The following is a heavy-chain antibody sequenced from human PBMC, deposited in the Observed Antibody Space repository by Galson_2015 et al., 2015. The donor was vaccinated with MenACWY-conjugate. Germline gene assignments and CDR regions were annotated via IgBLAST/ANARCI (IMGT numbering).Heavy chain of an antibody. Sequence: SVKVSCKASGGSFISYGISWVRQAPGPGLEWVGGVIPVFETPEYAQKFQARVTIRAAESPGTVFLELSRLRSEDTAIYFCARDLTYYYGSSNYRVYHTYWGQGTLVTVSS. D-gene: IGHD3-10*01. CDR1: GGSFISYG. CDR3: ARDLTYYYGSSNYRVYHTY. V-gene: IGHV1-69*13. CDR2: VIPVFETP. J-gene: IGHJ4*02.